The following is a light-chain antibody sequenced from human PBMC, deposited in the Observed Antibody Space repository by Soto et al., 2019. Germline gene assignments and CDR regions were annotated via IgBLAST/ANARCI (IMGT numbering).Light chain of an antibody. Sequence: EIVMTQSPATLSLSPGERASLPCRASHSISTNLAWYQQKPGQAPRLLIYGASTRATGIPARFSGSGSETEFTLTISSLQPEDFATYFCLHHNTFPWTCGQGTKGDIK. V-gene: IGKV3-15*01. CDR2: GAS. CDR1: HSISTN. J-gene: IGKJ1*01. CDR3: LHHNTFPWT.